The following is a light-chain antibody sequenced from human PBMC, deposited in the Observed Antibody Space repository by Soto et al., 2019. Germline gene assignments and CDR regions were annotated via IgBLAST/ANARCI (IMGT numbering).Light chain of an antibody. CDR1: SSDVGSHPL. Sequence: QSALTQPASVSGSPGQSITISCAGTSSDVGSHPLVSWYQQHPGKAPRLMIYDVSHRPSGVSDRFSASKSGNTASLTISGLLAEDEADYYCSSYTSISTYVFGTGTQLTVL. CDR2: DVS. CDR3: SSYTSISTYV. V-gene: IGLV2-14*02. J-gene: IGLJ1*01.